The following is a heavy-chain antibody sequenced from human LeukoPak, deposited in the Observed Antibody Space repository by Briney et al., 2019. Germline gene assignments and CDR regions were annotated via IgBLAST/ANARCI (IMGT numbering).Heavy chain of an antibody. Sequence: GASVKVSCKASGGTFSSYTISWVRQAPGQGLEWMGRISPILGIANYAQKLRGRVTITADKSTSTAYMELSSLRSEDTAVYYCARDRGSITMIASPGYYFDYWGQGTLVTVSS. J-gene: IGHJ4*02. V-gene: IGHV1-69*04. CDR2: ISPILGIA. CDR1: GGTFSSYT. CDR3: ARDRGSITMIASPGYYFDY. D-gene: IGHD3-22*01.